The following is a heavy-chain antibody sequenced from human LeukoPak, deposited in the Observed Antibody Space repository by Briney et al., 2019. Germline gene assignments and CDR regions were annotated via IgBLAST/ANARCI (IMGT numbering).Heavy chain of an antibody. D-gene: IGHD6-13*01. CDR3: ARDPYSSSWVGIYYYGMDV. CDR2: ISSSSTYI. Sequence: GGSLRLSCAASGFIFSSYSMSWVRQAPGKGLEWVSSISSSSTYIHYADSVKGRFTISRDNAQNSVYLQMNSLRAEDTAVYYCARDPYSSSWVGIYYYGMDVWGQGTTVTVSS. J-gene: IGHJ6*02. V-gene: IGHV3-21*01. CDR1: GFIFSSYS.